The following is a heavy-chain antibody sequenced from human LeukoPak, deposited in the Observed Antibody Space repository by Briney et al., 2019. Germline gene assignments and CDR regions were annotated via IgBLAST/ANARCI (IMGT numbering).Heavy chain of an antibody. J-gene: IGHJ6*02. CDR2: ISSTGTYI. CDR1: GFTFSSYT. V-gene: IGHV3-21*01. CDR3: AREGYYSGMDV. Sequence: GGSLRLSCAASGFTFSSYTMNWVRQAPGKGLEWVSSISSTGTYIYNADSVKGRFTISRDNAKNSLYLQMNSLRAEDTAVYYCAREGYYSGMDVWGQGTTVTVSS.